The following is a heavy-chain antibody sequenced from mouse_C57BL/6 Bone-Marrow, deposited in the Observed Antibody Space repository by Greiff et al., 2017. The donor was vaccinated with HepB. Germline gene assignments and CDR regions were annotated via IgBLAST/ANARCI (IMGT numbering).Heavy chain of an antibody. J-gene: IGHJ3*01. V-gene: IGHV14-4*01. CDR3: TTCWVAY. CDR1: GFNIKDDY. Sequence: VQLKESGAELVRPGASVKLSCTASGFNIKDDYMHWVKQRPEQGLEWIGWIDPENGDTEYASKFQGKATITADTSSNTAYLQLSSLTSEDTAVYYCTTCWVAYWGQGTLVTVSA. CDR2: IDPENGDT.